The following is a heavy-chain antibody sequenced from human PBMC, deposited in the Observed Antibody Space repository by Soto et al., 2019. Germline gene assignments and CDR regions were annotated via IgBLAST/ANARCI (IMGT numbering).Heavy chain of an antibody. CDR2: IIPIFGTA. V-gene: IGHV1-69*13. CDR3: AREAEYCSSTSCYTRAGMDV. J-gene: IGHJ6*02. CDR1: GGTFSSYA. Sequence: SVKVSCKASGGTFSSYAISWVRQAPGQGREWMGGIIPIFGTANYAQKFQGRVTITADESTSTAYMELSSLRSEDTAVYYCAREAEYCSSTSCYTRAGMDVWGQGXTVTVSS. D-gene: IGHD2-2*02.